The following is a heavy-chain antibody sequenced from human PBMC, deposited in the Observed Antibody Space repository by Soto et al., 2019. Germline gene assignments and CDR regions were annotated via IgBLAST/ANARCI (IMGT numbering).Heavy chain of an antibody. Sequence: GSLRLSCAASGFTFSSYSMNWVRQAPGKGLEWVSSISSSSSYIYYADSVKGRFTISRDNAKNSLYLQMNSLRAEDTAVYYCASQPYYDFWSGTENWFDPWGQVTLVTVPS. V-gene: IGHV3-21*01. CDR2: ISSSSSYI. CDR3: ASQPYYDFWSGTENWFDP. J-gene: IGHJ5*02. D-gene: IGHD3-3*01. CDR1: GFTFSSYS.